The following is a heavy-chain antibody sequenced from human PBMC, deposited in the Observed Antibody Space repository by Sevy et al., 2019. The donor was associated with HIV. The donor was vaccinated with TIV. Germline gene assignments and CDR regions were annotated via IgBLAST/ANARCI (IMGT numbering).Heavy chain of an antibody. CDR1: GFTFSNYW. V-gene: IGHV3-74*03. CDR2: INPRGTST. Sequence: GGSLRLSCAASGFTFSNYWMHWVRQAPGKGLVWVSRINPRGTSTEYADSGKGRFTISRDNAKNSLYLQMNSLRAEDTAVYYCSRAITVEGRGVGYWGQGTLVTVSS. CDR3: SRAITVEGRGVGY. D-gene: IGHD5-12*01. J-gene: IGHJ4*02.